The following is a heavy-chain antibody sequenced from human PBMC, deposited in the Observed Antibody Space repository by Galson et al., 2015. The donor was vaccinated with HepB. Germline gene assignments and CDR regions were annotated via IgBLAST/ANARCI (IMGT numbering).Heavy chain of an antibody. CDR1: GFTFSDYA. V-gene: IGHV3-23*01. D-gene: IGHD3-10*01. CDR3: AKESPELDY. CDR2: ISGLGTST. Sequence: SLRLSCAASGFTFSDYAMSWVRQAPGKGLEWVSVISGLGTSTRYADSVQGRFTISRDNSKNTLYLQMNSLRVEDTAVYYCAKESPELDYWGQGTLVTVSS. J-gene: IGHJ4*02.